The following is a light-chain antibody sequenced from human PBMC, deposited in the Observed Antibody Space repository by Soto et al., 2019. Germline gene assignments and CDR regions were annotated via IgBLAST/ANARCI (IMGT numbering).Light chain of an antibody. Sequence: DIQLTQSPSFLSASVGDRVTITCRASQAISNSLAWYQQKPGEAPNLMLHTASTLQTGVPSRFSGSGSGTEFTFTISSLQPEDFATYYCQHRHSYPITFGQGTRLEIK. V-gene: IGKV1-9*01. CDR1: QAISNS. J-gene: IGKJ5*01. CDR3: QHRHSYPIT. CDR2: TAS.